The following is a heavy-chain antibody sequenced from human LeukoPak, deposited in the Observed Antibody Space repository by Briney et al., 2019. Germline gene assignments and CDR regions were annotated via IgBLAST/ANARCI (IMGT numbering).Heavy chain of an antibody. D-gene: IGHD3-10*01. CDR2: ISYDGSNK. CDR1: GFTFSSYG. Sequence: PGGSLRLSCAASGFTFSSYGMHWVRQAPGKGLEWVAVISYDGSNKYYADSVKGRFTISRDNSKHTLYLQMNSLRAEDTAVYYCAKVTMVREVTQSGDYWGQGTLVTVSS. CDR3: AKVTMVREVTQSGDY. V-gene: IGHV3-30*18. J-gene: IGHJ4*02.